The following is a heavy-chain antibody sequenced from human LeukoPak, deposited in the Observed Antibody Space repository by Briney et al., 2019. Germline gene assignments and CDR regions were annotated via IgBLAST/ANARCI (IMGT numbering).Heavy chain of an antibody. CDR1: AGSISSTSYS. CDR2: VYYSGST. J-gene: IGHJ4*02. Sequence: PSETLSLTCTVSAGSISSTSYSWGWIRQPPGKGLEWIGSVYYSGSTYYNPSLKSRVTISVDTSKNQFSLKLSSVTAADTAVYYCARVGDRLGSHHFDYWGQGTLVTVSS. V-gene: IGHV4-39*07. D-gene: IGHD1-26*01. CDR3: ARVGDRLGSHHFDY.